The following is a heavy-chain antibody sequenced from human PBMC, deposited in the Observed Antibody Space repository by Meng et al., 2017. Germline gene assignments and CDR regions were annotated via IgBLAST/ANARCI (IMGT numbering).Heavy chain of an antibody. CDR2: MNPNSGNT. V-gene: IGHV1-8*03. D-gene: IGHD6-19*01. CDR3: ARGLAVAGTVFWFDP. J-gene: IGHJ5*02. Sequence: GRMVQFGAEVKTMWASVKVSCKASGYTFTSYDINWVPQATGQGLEWMGWMNPNSGNTGYAQKFQGRVTITRNTSISTAYMELSSLRSEDTAVYYCARGLAVAGTVFWFDPWGQGTLVTVSS. CDR1: GYTFTSYD.